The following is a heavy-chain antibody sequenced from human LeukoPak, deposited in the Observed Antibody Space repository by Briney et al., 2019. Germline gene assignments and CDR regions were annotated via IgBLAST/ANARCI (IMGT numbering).Heavy chain of an antibody. CDR3: AREGYCSGGICSYDN. CDR1: GYTFTSYD. J-gene: IGHJ4*02. D-gene: IGHD2-15*01. CDR2: MNPNSGNT. Sequence: VASVKVSCKASGYTFTSYDINWVRQATGQGLEWMGWMNPNSGNTGYAQKFQGRVTMTRNTSISTAYMELSSLRSEDTAVYYCAREGYCSGGICSYDNWGQGTLVTVSS. V-gene: IGHV1-8*01.